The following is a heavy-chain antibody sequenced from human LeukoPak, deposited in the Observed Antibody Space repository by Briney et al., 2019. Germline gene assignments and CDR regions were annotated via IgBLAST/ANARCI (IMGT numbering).Heavy chain of an antibody. CDR3: ARDHGLASAWFDP. Sequence: PSETLSLTCTVSGDSMNSYFWTWLRQPAGKGLEWIGRISTSENTNYNPSLKSRVTMSIDTSKNQFSLKLSSVTAADTAVYYCARDHGLASAWFDPWGQGTLVTVSS. V-gene: IGHV4-4*07. J-gene: IGHJ5*02. CDR1: GDSMNSYF. CDR2: ISTSENT. D-gene: IGHD6-13*01.